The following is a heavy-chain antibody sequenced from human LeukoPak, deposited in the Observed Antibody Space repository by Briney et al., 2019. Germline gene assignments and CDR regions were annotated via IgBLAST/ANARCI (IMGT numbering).Heavy chain of an antibody. CDR3: AGALPYSSSWYTDAFDI. J-gene: IGHJ3*02. D-gene: IGHD6-13*01. V-gene: IGHV1-2*02. Sequence: GASVKVSCKASGYTFTSYDINWVRQATGQGLEWMGWMNPNSGGTNYAQKFQGRVTMTRDTSISTAYMELSRLRSDDTAVYYCAGALPYSSSWYTDAFDIWGQGTMVTVSS. CDR2: MNPNSGGT. CDR1: GYTFTSYD.